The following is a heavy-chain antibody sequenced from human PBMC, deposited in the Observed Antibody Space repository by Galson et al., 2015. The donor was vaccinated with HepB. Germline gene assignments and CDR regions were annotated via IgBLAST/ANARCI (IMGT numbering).Heavy chain of an antibody. J-gene: IGHJ3*01. V-gene: IGHV3-23*01. CDR1: GFTLTSYA. D-gene: IGHD6-19*01. CDR3: AKVAVAGPKGAFDF. CDR2: ISGSGGGT. Sequence: SLRLSCATSGFTLTSYAMTWVRQAPGKGLEWVSSISGSGGGTYSADSVKGRFTISRDNSENTVFLQMNSLRAEDTAIYYCAKVAVAGPKGAFDFWGQGTMVTASS.